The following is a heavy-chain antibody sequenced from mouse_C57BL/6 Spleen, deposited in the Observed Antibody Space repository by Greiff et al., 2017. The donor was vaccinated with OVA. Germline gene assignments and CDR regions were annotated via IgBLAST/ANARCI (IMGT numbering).Heavy chain of an antibody. V-gene: IGHV1-82*01. Sequence: VQLQQSGPELVKPGASVKISCKASGYAFSSSWMNWVKQRPGKGLEWIGRIYPGDGDTNYNGKFKGKATLTADKSSSTAYMQLSSLTSEDSAVYFCARRGWLLYYFDYWGQGTTLTVSS. CDR2: IYPGDGDT. CDR3: ARRGWLLYYFDY. CDR1: GYAFSSSW. D-gene: IGHD2-3*01. J-gene: IGHJ2*01.